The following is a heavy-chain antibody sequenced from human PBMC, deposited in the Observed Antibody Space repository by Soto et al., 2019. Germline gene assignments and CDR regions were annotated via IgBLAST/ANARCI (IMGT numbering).Heavy chain of an antibody. CDR3: AKPDYGSGAYYNPSFDS. D-gene: IGHD3-10*01. CDR2: ISGSGGGT. J-gene: IGHJ4*02. V-gene: IGHV3-23*01. CDR1: GFTFSSYA. Sequence: GGSLRLSCAASGFTFSSYAMSWVRQAPGKGLEWVSVISGSGGGTYYADSVKGRFTISRDNSENTLYLQMNSLRAEDTAVYYCAKPDYGSGAYYNPSFDSWGQGTLVTVSS.